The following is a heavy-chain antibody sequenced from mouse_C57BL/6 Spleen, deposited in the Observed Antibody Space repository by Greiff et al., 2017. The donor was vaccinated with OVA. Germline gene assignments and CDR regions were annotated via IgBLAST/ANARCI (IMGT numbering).Heavy chain of an antibody. V-gene: IGHV1-4*01. Sequence: VKLVESGAELARPGASVKMSCKASGYTFTSYTMPWVNQRPGQGLEWIGYINPSSGYTKYNQKFKDKATLTADKSSSTAYMQLSSLTSEDSAVYYCARSGLYYDYDGGFAYWGQGTLVTVSA. CDR3: ARSGLYYDYDGGFAY. J-gene: IGHJ3*01. CDR1: GYTFTSYT. D-gene: IGHD2-4*01. CDR2: INPSSGYT.